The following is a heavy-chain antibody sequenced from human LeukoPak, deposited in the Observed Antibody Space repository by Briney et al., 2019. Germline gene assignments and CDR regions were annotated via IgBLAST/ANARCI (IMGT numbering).Heavy chain of an antibody. CDR1: GFTFSSYG. Sequence: GGTLRLSCAASGFTFSSYGMSWVRQAPGKGLEWVSAISGSGGSTYYADSVKGRFTISRDNSKNTLYLQMNSLRAEDTAVYYCAKDLRTTVTTLSDYWGQGTLVTVSS. CDR2: ISGSGGST. CDR3: AKDLRTTVTTLSDY. J-gene: IGHJ4*02. V-gene: IGHV3-23*01. D-gene: IGHD4-17*01.